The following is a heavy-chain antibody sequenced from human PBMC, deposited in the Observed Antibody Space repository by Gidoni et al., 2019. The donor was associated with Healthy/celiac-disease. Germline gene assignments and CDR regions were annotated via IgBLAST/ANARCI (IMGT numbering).Heavy chain of an antibody. V-gene: IGHV3-23*01. CDR1: GFTFSSYA. D-gene: IGHD3-3*01. J-gene: IGHJ4*02. CDR3: AKDQDFWSGYSCFDY. CDR2: ISGSGGST. Sequence: EVQLLASGGGLLQPGGSLRLSCAASGFTFSSYAMSWVRQAPGKGLEWVSGISGSGGSTYYADSVKGRFTISRDNSKNTLYLQMNSLRAEDTAVYYCAKDQDFWSGYSCFDYWGQGTLVTVSS.